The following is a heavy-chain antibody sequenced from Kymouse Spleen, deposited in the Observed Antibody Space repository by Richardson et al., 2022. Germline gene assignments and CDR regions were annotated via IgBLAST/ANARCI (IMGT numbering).Heavy chain of an antibody. J-gene: IGHJ3*02. CDR3: ARDTIFGVVITNDAFDI. D-gene: IGHD3-3*01. CDR2: IKQDGSEK. V-gene: IGHV3-7*01. Sequence: EVQLVESGGGLVQPGGSLRLSCAASGFTFSSYWMSWVRQAPGKGLEWVANIKQDGSEKYYVDSVKGRFTISRDNAKNSLYLQMNSLRAEDTAVYYCARDTIFGVVITNDAFDIWGQGTMVTVSS. CDR1: GFTFSSYW.